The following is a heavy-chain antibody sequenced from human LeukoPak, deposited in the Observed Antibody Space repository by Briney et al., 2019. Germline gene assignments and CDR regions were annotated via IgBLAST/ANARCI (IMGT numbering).Heavy chain of an antibody. V-gene: IGHV3-48*03. CDR1: GFTLSSYE. D-gene: IGHD3-10*01. CDR2: ISRTGNSI. CDR3: ARDGYASGSHDY. J-gene: IGHJ4*02. Sequence: PGGSLRLSCAASGFTLSSYEMNWVRLAPGKGLEWISYISRTGNSIYYADSVKGRFTISRDNAKSSLYLQMNSLRVEDSAVYYCARDGYASGSHDYWGQGTLVTVSS.